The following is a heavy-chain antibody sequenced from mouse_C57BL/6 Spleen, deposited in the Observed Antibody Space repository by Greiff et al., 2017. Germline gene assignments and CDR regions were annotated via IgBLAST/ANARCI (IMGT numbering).Heavy chain of an antibody. CDR2: IDPSDSET. CDR3: ARGIYYYGGSYWYFDV. Sequence: QVQLQQPGAELVRPGSSVKLSCKASGYTFTSYWMHWVKQRPIQGLEWIGNIDPSDSETHYNQKFKDKATLTVDKSSSTAYMQLSSLTSEDSAVYYCARGIYYYGGSYWYFDVWGTGTTVTVSS. V-gene: IGHV1-52*01. CDR1: GYTFTSYW. J-gene: IGHJ1*03. D-gene: IGHD1-1*01.